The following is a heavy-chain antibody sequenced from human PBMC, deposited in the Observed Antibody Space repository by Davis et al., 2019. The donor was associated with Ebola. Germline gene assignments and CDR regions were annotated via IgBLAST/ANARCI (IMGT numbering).Heavy chain of an antibody. CDR3: AKDRYYDNSPLYFESES. D-gene: IGHD3-22*01. CDR1: GGTFSRYA. Sequence: SVKVSCMASGGTFSRYAISWVRQAPGQGLEWVGGIIPIFDTATYAHNFQDRVTITADESRITAYLELSSLRSEDTAVYYCAKDRYYDNSPLYFESESWGQGTLVTVSS. CDR2: IIPIFDTA. V-gene: IGHV1-69*13. J-gene: IGHJ4*02.